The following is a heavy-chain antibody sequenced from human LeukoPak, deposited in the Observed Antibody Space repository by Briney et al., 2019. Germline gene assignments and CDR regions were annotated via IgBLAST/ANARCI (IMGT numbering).Heavy chain of an antibody. D-gene: IGHD1-26*01. CDR1: GGSISSYY. V-gene: IGHV4-59*01. CDR2: IYYSGST. CDR3: ARGNSGSYYYYGMDV. J-gene: IGHJ6*02. Sequence: SGTLSLTCTVSGGSISSYYWSWIRQPPGKGLEWIGYIYYSGSTNYNPSLKSRVTISVDTSKNQFSLKLSSVTAADTAVYYCARGNSGSYYYYGMDVWGQGTTVTVSS.